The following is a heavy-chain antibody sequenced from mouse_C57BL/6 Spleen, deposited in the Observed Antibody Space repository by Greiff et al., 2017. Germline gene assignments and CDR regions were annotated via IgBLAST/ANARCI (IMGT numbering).Heavy chain of an antibody. Sequence: EVNVVESGGGLVKPGGSLKLSCAASGFTFSDYGMHWVRQAPEKGLEWVAYISSGSSTIYYADTVKGRFTISRDNAKNTLFLQMTSLRSEDTAMYYCARGGYYYGSSEYFDYWGQGTTLTVSS. CDR2: ISSGSSTI. CDR1: GFTFSDYG. CDR3: ARGGYYYGSSEYFDY. V-gene: IGHV5-17*01. D-gene: IGHD1-1*01. J-gene: IGHJ2*01.